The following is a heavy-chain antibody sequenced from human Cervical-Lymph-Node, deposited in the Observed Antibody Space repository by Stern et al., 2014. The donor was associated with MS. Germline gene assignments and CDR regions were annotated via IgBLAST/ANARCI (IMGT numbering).Heavy chain of an antibody. CDR3: ARIIQTHIVVVPAWFDP. CDR2: LFSNDEK. CDR1: GFSLSNARMG. J-gene: IGHJ5*02. V-gene: IGHV2-26*01. D-gene: IGHD2-2*01. Sequence: QVTLKESGPVLVKPTETLTLTCTVSGFSLSNARMGVSWIRPPPGKALEWLAHLFSNDEKSYSTSPKSRLTISKDTSKSQVVLTMTNMDPVDTATYYCARIIQTHIVVVPAWFDPWGQGTLVTVSS.